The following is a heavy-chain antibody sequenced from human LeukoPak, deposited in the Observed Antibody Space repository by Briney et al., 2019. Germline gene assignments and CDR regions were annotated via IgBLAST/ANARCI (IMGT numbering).Heavy chain of an antibody. D-gene: IGHD6-13*01. CDR1: GGSFSGYY. CDR2: INHSGST. Sequence: SETLSLTCAVYGGSFSGYYWGWIRQPPGKGLEWIGEINHSGSTNYNPSLKSRVTISVDTSKNQFSLKLSSVGAADTAVYYCVRDRSRPNPFFDSWGQGTLVTVSS. J-gene: IGHJ4*02. V-gene: IGHV4-34*01. CDR3: VRDRSRPNPFFDS.